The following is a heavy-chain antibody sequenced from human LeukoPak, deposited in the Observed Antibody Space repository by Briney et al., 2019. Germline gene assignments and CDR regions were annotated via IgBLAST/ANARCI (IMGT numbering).Heavy chain of an antibody. CDR2: ISGSGGTT. CDR1: GFTFTSYA. D-gene: IGHD5-18*01. V-gene: IGHV3-23*01. Sequence: PGGSLRLSCAASGFTFTSYAMSWVRRAPGKGLEWVSTISGSGGTTYYADSVKGRFTISRDNSKNTLYLQMNSLRAEDTAVYYCASTLDSYGRFDYWGQGTLVTVSS. CDR3: ASTLDSYGRFDY. J-gene: IGHJ4*02.